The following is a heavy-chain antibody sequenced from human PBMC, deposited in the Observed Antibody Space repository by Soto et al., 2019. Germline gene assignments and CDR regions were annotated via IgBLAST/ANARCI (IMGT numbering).Heavy chain of an antibody. D-gene: IGHD3-22*01. CDR3: ARGREYYYDSSGYYYSYFDY. J-gene: IGHJ4*01. Sequence: GSLRLSCAASGITFSSYSMNWVRQAPGKGLEWVSSISSSSSYIYYADSVKGRFTISRDNAKNSLYLQMNSLRAEDTAVYYCARGREYYYDSSGYYYSYFDYWGQRTLVTVSS. CDR2: ISSSSSYI. CDR1: GITFSSYS. V-gene: IGHV3-21*01.